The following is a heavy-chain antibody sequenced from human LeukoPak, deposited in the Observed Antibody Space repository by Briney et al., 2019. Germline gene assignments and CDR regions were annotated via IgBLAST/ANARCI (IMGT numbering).Heavy chain of an antibody. Sequence: ASVKVPCKASGYTFTGYYMHWVRQAPGQGLEWMGWINPNSGGTNYAQKFQGRVVMTMDTAISTAYLALTGLTYDDTAIYYCATSFYRQTDAWGQGSLVTVSS. CDR3: ATSFYRQTDA. CDR1: GYTFTGYY. J-gene: IGHJ5*02. V-gene: IGHV1-2*02. CDR2: INPNSGGT. D-gene: IGHD3-16*02.